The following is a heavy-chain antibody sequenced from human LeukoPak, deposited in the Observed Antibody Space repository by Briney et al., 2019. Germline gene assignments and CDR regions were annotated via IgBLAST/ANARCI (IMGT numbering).Heavy chain of an antibody. CDR2: IYPGDSDT. D-gene: IGHD2-2*01. J-gene: IGHJ4*02. V-gene: IGHV5-51*01. CDR1: GYSFTNYW. CDR3: ARASGIVVVPSAYCGYFDY. Sequence: GESLKISCKGSGYSFTNYWIGWVRQMPGKGLEWMGVIYPGDSDTRYSPSFQGQVTISADKSISTAYLQWSSLKASDIAMYYCARASGIVVVPSAYCGYFDYWGQGTLVTVSS.